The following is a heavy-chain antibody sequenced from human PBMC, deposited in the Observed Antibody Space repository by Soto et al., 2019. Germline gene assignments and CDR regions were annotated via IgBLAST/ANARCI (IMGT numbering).Heavy chain of an antibody. V-gene: IGHV1-3*01. CDR2: INAGNGNT. CDR1: GYTFTSYA. J-gene: IGHJ4*02. D-gene: IGHD2-21*01. CDR3: TRDRPYGGNSQNFFDY. Sequence: ASVKVSCKASGYTFTSYAMHWVRQAPGQSFEWLGWINAGNGNTKYSQKFQGRVTITRDTSASTAYMEMGSLRAEDTAVYYCTRDRPYGGNSQNFFDYWGQGALVTVSS.